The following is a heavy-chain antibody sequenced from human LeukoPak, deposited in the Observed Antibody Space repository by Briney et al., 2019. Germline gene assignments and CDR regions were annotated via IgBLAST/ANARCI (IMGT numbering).Heavy chain of an antibody. Sequence: PSETLSLTCAVSGGSITGHYWNWIRQPPGMRLEWIGYTSYSRTTIYNSSFKGRATISIDTSKNQLYLNLTSVTATDPAVYYCAKLGHSDGWYLGAFDIWGQGTTVIVSS. D-gene: IGHD6-19*01. J-gene: IGHJ3*02. V-gene: IGHV4-59*08. CDR3: AKLGHSDGWYLGAFDI. CDR1: GGSITGHY. CDR2: TSYSRTT.